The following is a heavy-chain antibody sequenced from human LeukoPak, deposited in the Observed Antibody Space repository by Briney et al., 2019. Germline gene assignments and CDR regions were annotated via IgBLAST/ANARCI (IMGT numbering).Heavy chain of an antibody. Sequence: PEGSLRLSCAASGFTFSSYAMSWVRQAPGKGLEWVSAISGSGGSTYYADSVKGRFTISRDNSKNTLYLQMNSLRAEDTAVYYCAKVLHDSSGYYLDAFDIWGQGTMVTVSS. CDR3: AKVLHDSSGYYLDAFDI. CDR2: ISGSGGST. CDR1: GFTFSSYA. J-gene: IGHJ3*02. V-gene: IGHV3-23*01. D-gene: IGHD3-22*01.